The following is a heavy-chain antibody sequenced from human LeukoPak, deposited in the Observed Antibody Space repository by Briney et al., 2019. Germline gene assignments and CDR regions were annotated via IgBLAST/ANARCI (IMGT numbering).Heavy chain of an antibody. CDR2: IYYSGST. V-gene: IGHV4-59*01. Sequence: SETLSLTCTVSGGSISSYYWSWIRQPPGKGLEWIGYIYYSGSTNYNPSLKSRVTISVDTSKNQFSLKLSSVTAADTAVYYCARGMGGYYYDSSGYYYFDYWGQGTLVTVSS. CDR1: GGSISSYY. J-gene: IGHJ4*02. D-gene: IGHD3-22*01. CDR3: ARGMGGYYYDSSGYYYFDY.